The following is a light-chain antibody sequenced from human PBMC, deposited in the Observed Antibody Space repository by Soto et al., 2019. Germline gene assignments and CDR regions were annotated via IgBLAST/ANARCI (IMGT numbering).Light chain of an antibody. CDR3: SSYTSISTYV. CDR2: DVR. CDR1: SSDVGGYNY. J-gene: IGLJ1*01. Sequence: QSVLTQPASVSGPPGQSITISCTGTSSDVGGYNYVSWYQQHPGKAPKLMIYDVRNRPSGVSNRFSGSKSVNTASLTISGLQAEDEADYYCSSYTSISTYVFGTGTKVTVL. V-gene: IGLV2-14*01.